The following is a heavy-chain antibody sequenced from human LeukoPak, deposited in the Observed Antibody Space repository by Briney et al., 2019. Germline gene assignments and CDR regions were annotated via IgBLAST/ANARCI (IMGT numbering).Heavy chain of an antibody. Sequence: GGSLRLSCAASGFTFSSYSMNWVRQAPGKGLEWVSSISSSSSYIYYADSVKGRFTISRDNAKNSLYLQMNSLRAEDTAVYYCAREVVVAAAGTGGMTDYYYYYMDVWGKGTTVTVSS. J-gene: IGHJ6*03. CDR1: GFTFSSYS. CDR3: AREVVVAAAGTGGMTDYYYYYMDV. V-gene: IGHV3-21*01. CDR2: ISSSSSYI. D-gene: IGHD6-13*01.